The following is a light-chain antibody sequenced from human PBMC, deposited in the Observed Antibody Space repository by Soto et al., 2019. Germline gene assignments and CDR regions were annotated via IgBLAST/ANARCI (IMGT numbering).Light chain of an antibody. V-gene: IGKV3-20*01. J-gene: IGKJ4*01. CDR2: GAS. Sequence: EIVLTQSPGTLSLSPGERATLSCRASQSVSSSYLAWYQQKPGQAPRLLIYGASSRATGIPDRFSGGRSGTAFTLTISRLEPEDFAVYYCHQYGSSPLTFGGGTKVEIK. CDR1: QSVSSSY. CDR3: HQYGSSPLT.